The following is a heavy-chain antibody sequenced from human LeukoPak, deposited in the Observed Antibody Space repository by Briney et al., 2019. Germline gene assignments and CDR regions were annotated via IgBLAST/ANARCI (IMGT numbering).Heavy chain of an antibody. D-gene: IGHD6-19*01. V-gene: IGHV3-7*01. CDR2: IKQDGSQK. J-gene: IGHJ4*02. CDR1: GFTLSSYW. Sequence: GSLRLSCAASGFTLSSYWMSWVRQAPGKGLEWVANIKQDGSQKYYVDSVRGRFTISRDNAKNSLYLQMNSLRAEDTAVYYCARETPDSSGWDWGQGTLVTVSS. CDR3: ARETPDSSGWD.